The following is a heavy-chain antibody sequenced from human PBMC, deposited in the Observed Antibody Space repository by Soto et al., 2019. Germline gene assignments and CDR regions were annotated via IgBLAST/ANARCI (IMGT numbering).Heavy chain of an antibody. V-gene: IGHV1-18*01. J-gene: IGHJ4*02. CDR3: ARGRFYDSSGYNAPGFDY. D-gene: IGHD3-22*01. Sequence: ASVKVSCKASGYTFTSYGISWVRQAPGQGLEWMGWISAYNGNTNYAQKLQGRVTMTTDTSTSTAYMELRSLRSEDTAVYYCARGRFYDSSGYNAPGFDYWGQGTLVTVSS. CDR2: ISAYNGNT. CDR1: GYTFTSYG.